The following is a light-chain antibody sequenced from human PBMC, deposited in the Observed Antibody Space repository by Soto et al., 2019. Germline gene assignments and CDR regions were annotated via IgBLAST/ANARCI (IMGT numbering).Light chain of an antibody. CDR1: SSDICSYHY. V-gene: IGLV2-14*01. J-gene: IGLJ2*01. CDR3: SSYASSSTLV. CDR2: EVS. Sequence: QSALTQPASVSGSPGQSIAISCTGTSSDICSYHYVSWYQHHPGKAPKLIIYEVSNRPSGVSDRFSGSKSGNTASLTISGLQAEDEADYYCSSYASSSTLVFGGGTQLTVL.